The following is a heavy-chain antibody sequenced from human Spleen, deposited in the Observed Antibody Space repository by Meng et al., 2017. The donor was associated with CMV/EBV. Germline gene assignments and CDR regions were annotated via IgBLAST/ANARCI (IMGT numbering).Heavy chain of an antibody. CDR1: GFTFSSYW. V-gene: IGHV3-7*01. D-gene: IGHD5-24*01. CDR2: IKQDGSEK. J-gene: IGHJ3*02. Sequence: GGSLSLSCAASGFTFSSYWMSWVRQAPGKGLEWVANIKQDGSEKYYVDSVKGRFTISRDNAKNSLYLQMNSLRAEDTAVYYCAREDGYTKRGAFDIWGQGTMVTVSS. CDR3: AREDGYTKRGAFDI.